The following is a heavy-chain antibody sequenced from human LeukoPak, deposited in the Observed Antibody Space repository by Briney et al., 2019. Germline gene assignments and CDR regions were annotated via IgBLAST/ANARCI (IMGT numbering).Heavy chain of an antibody. Sequence: GGSLRLSCAASGFTFSTYSMNWVRQAPGKGLEWISYISTGGSTIYYADSVKGRFTISRDNAKNSLYLLMNSLRAEDTAVYYCARGATYFDYWGQGTLVTVSS. CDR1: GFTFSTYS. V-gene: IGHV3-48*04. CDR3: ARGATYFDY. J-gene: IGHJ4*02. CDR2: ISTGGSTI. D-gene: IGHD1-26*01.